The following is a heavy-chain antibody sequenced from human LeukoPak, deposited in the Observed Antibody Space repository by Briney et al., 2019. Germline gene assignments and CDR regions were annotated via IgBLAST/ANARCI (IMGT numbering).Heavy chain of an antibody. D-gene: IGHD3-9*01. CDR1: GYSFTSYW. V-gene: IGHV5-51*01. CDR3: ASLGTYYDILTGYYHFDC. Sequence: GESLKISCKGSGYSFTSYWIGWVRQMPGKGLEWMGIIYPGDPDTRYSPSFQGQVTISADKSISTAYLQWSSLKASDTAMYYCASLGTYYDILTGYYHFDCWGQGTLVTVSS. J-gene: IGHJ4*02. CDR2: IYPGDPDT.